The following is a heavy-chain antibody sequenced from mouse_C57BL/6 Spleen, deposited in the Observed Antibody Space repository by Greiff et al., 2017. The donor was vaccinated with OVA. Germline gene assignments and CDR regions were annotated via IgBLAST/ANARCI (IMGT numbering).Heavy chain of an antibody. CDR3: ARLGNSPYYYAMDY. Sequence: QVQLKESGPGLVAPSQSLSITCTVSGFSLTSYGVHWVRQPPGKGLEWLVVIWSDGSTTYNSALKSRLSICKDNSKSQVFLKMNSLQTDDTAMYYCARLGNSPYYYAMDYWGQGTSVTVSS. CDR2: IWSDGST. CDR1: GFSLTSYG. V-gene: IGHV2-6*03. D-gene: IGHD4-1*01. J-gene: IGHJ4*01.